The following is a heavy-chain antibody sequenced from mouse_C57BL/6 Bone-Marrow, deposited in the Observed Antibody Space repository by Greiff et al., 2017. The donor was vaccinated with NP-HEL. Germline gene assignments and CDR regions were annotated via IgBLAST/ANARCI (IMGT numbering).Heavy chain of an antibody. J-gene: IGHJ2*01. CDR1: GFNIKDDY. D-gene: IGHD2-5*01. CDR2: IDPENGDT. Sequence: DVQLQESGAELVRPGASVKLSCTASGFNIKDDYMHWVKQRPEQGLEWIGWIDPENGDTEYASKFQGKATITADTSSNTAYLQLSSLTSEDTAVYYCTTLYSNYVDYWGQGTTLTVSS. V-gene: IGHV14-4*01. CDR3: TTLYSNYVDY.